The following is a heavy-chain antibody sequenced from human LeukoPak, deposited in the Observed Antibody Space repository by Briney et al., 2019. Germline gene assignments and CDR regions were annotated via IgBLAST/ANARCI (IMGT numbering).Heavy chain of an antibody. CDR1: GASISSYY. D-gene: IGHD3-10*01. CDR2: IYYTGST. V-gene: IGHV4-59*01. Sequence: SETLSLTCTVSGASISSYYWSWIRQPPGKGLEWIGYIYYTGSTNYNPSLKSRVTISVDTSKNQFSLKLSSVTAADTAVYYCARGPGPSAMVRGHNWFDPWGQGTLVTVSS. CDR3: ARGPGPSAMVRGHNWFDP. J-gene: IGHJ5*02.